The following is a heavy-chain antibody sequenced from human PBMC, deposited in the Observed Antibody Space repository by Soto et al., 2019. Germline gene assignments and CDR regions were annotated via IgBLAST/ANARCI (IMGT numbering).Heavy chain of an antibody. V-gene: IGHV6-1*01. J-gene: IGHJ5*01. CDR3: VRLIGNSWLDF. CDR2: TYYRSKWYN. D-gene: IGHD1-26*01. CDR1: GDSVSSISVT. Sequence: PSQTLSLTCAISGDSVSSISVTWNCIRQSPSRGLEWLGRTYYRSKWYNDYAESVKSRITINPDTSKNQFSLHLNSVTPEDTAVYYCVRLIGNSWLDFWGQGTLVTGS.